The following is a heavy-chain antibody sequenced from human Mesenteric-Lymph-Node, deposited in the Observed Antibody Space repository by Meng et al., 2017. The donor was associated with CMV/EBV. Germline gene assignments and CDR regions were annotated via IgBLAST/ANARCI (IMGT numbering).Heavy chain of an antibody. CDR1: GFTFSSYS. CDR2: ISSSSSYI. D-gene: IGHD2-2*01. J-gene: IGHJ4*02. V-gene: IGHV3-21*01. CDR3: ARERGGLCSSTNCQETFDY. Sequence: GGSLRLSCAASGFTFSSYSMNWVRQAPGKGLEWVSSISSSSSYIYYADSVKGRFTISRDNAKNSLYLQMNSLRAEDTAVYYCARERGGLCSSTNCQETFDYWGQGTVVTVSS.